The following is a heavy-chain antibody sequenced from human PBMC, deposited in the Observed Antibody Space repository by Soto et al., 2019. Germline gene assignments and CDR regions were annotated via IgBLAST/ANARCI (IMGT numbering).Heavy chain of an antibody. J-gene: IGHJ4*02. V-gene: IGHV1-18*01. D-gene: IGHD1-26*01. CDR1: GYTFTRYY. Sequence: ASVNVSCKASGYTFTRYYINWVRQAPGQGLEWMGWVSAYNGNTHYEQKLQGRVTLTTDTSTSTAYMELRSLRSDDTAVYFCARGGQWDFLSDYWGQGTLVTVSS. CDR3: ARGGQWDFLSDY. CDR2: VSAYNGNT.